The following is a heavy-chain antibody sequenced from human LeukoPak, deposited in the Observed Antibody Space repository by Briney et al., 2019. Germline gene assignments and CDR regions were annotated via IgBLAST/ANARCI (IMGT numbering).Heavy chain of an antibody. J-gene: IGHJ4*02. CDR3: ATDRGWRTSGYYLYYFEY. CDR1: GFTFGSYA. D-gene: IGHD3-3*01. Sequence: GGSLRLSCAASGFTFGSYAMSWVRQAPGKGLEWVASIKHEGSEKYYVDSVRGRFTISRDNTMNSLYLQMSSLRAEDTAVYYCATDRGWRTSGYYLYYFEYWGQGTLVTFSS. V-gene: IGHV3-7*01. CDR2: IKHEGSEK.